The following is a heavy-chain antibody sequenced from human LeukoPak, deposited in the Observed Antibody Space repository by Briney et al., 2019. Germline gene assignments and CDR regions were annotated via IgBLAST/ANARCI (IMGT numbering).Heavy chain of an antibody. CDR1: GFAFSDYY. V-gene: IGHV3-11*05. CDR2: ISSSSGYT. Sequence: KPGGSLRLSCAASGFAFSDYYMSWIRQAPGKGLEWVSYISSSSGYTNYADSVKGRFTICRDNAKNSLYLQMNSLRAEDTAVYYCARVLRAIVVVVAATGWFDPWGQGTLVTVSS. J-gene: IGHJ5*02. CDR3: ARVLRAIVVVVAATGWFDP. D-gene: IGHD2-15*01.